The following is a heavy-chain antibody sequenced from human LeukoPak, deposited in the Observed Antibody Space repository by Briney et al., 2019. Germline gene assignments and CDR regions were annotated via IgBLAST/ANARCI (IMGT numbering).Heavy chain of an antibody. J-gene: IGHJ4*02. D-gene: IGHD6-19*01. CDR3: ARDNWAVAGNTPYY. Sequence: ASGKVSCKAAGYTFTRYYMHWVRQAPGQGLEWMGWINHNSGGTNSAQKFQRRVTMTRETSIRKAYMELRRLRSDDTAVYYCARDNWAVAGNTPYYWGQGPLVRVSS. CDR1: GYTFTRYY. V-gene: IGHV1-2*02. CDR2: INHNSGGT.